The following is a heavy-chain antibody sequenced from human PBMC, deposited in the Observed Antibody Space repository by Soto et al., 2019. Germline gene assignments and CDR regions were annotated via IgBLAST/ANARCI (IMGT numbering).Heavy chain of an antibody. CDR3: AHYSGATGYYRIDLDS. CDR2: IYWDDDK. V-gene: IGHV2-5*02. Sequence: QITLKESGPTLVKPTQTLTLTCTFSGFSLNTREMGVGWIRQPPGKALEWLAVIYWDDDKRYSPSLKSRLTITKDTCKNQVVITMTNMDPVDTGTYYCAHYSGATGYYRIDLDSWGQGTLVTVSS. CDR1: GFSLNTREMG. D-gene: IGHD3-9*01. J-gene: IGHJ4*02.